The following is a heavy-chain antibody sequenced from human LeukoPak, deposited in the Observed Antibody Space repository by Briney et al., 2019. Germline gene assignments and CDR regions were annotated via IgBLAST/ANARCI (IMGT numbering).Heavy chain of an antibody. CDR2: IIPIFGTA. CDR1: GGTFSSYA. V-gene: IGHV1-69*06. D-gene: IGHD2-2*01. J-gene: IGHJ5*02. CDR3: ARGPCSSTSCYGVYNWFDP. Sequence: ASVEVSCKASGGTFSSYAISWVRQAPGQGLEWMGRIIPIFGTANYAQKFQGRVTITADKSTSTAYMELSSLRSEDTAVYYCARGPCSSTSCYGVYNWFDPWGQGTLVTVSS.